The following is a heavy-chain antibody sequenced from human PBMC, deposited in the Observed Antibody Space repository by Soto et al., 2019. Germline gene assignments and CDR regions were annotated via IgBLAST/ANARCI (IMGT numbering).Heavy chain of an antibody. V-gene: IGHV4-34*01. CDR1: GGSFSGYY. CDR2: INHSGST. J-gene: IGHJ6*02. CDR3: ARGLEQWIRMDV. Sequence: QVQLQQWGAGLLKPSETLSLTCAVYGGSFSGYYWSWIRQPPGKGLEWIGEINHSGSTNYNPSLKSRVTISVDTSKNQFALKLSSVTAADTAVYYCARGLEQWIRMDVWGQGTTVTVSS. D-gene: IGHD6-19*01.